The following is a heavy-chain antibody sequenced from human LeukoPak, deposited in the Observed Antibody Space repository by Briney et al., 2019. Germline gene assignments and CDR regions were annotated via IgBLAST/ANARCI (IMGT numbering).Heavy chain of an antibody. CDR1: GGSFSGYY. Sequence: SETLSLTCAVYGGSFSGYYWSWIRQPPGKGLEGIGEINHSGSTNYNPSLKSRVTISVDTSKNQFSLKLSSVTAADTAVYYCARGPERELFSPFDYWGQGTLVTVSS. J-gene: IGHJ4*02. CDR3: ARGPERELFSPFDY. V-gene: IGHV4-34*01. CDR2: INHSGST. D-gene: IGHD3-10*01.